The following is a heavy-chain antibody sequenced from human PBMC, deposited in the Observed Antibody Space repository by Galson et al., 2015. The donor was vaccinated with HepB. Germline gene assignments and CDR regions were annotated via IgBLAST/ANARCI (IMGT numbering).Heavy chain of an antibody. CDR1: GFTFSNAW. CDR3: TTVGRIQLWSYYYYYGMDV. J-gene: IGHJ6*02. Sequence: SLRLSCAASGFTFSNAWMSWVRQAPGKGLEWVGRIKSKTDGGTTDYAAPVKGRFTISRDDSKNTLYLQMNSLKTEDTAVYYCTTVGRIQLWSYYYYYGMDVWGQGTTVTVSS. V-gene: IGHV3-15*01. D-gene: IGHD5-18*01. CDR2: IKSKTDGGTT.